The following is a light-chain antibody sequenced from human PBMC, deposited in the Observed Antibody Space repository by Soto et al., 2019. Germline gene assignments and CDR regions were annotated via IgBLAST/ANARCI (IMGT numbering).Light chain of an antibody. Sequence: DIVMTQSPDSLAVSLGERATINCKSSQSVLYSSNNKNYLAWYQQKPGQPPKLLIYWASTRESGVPDRFSGSGSGTDSTLTISSLQAEDVAVYYCQQYYSTPWTFGQGTKV. CDR3: QQYYSTPWT. V-gene: IGKV4-1*01. CDR1: QSVLYSSNNKNY. CDR2: WAS. J-gene: IGKJ1*01.